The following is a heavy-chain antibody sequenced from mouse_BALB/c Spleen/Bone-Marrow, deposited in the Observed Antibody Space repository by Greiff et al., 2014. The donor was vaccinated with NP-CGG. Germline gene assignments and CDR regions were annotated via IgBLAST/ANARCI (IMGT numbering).Heavy chain of an antibody. J-gene: IGHJ2*01. D-gene: IGHD2-3*01. Sequence: EVKLMESGGGLVQPGGSRKLSCAASGFTFSSFGMHWVRQAPEKGLEWVAYISSGSSTIYYADTVKGRFTISRDNPKNTLFLQMTSLRSEDTAMYYCARYGYYVFDYWGQGTTLTVSS. V-gene: IGHV5-17*02. CDR2: ISSGSSTI. CDR3: ARYGYYVFDY. CDR1: GFTFSSFG.